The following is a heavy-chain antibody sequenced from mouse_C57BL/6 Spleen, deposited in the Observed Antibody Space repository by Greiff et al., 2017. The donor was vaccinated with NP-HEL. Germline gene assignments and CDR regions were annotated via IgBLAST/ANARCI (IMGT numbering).Heavy chain of an antibody. J-gene: IGHJ1*03. CDR2: IRSKSNNYAT. V-gene: IGHV10-1*01. CDR1: GFSFNTYA. D-gene: IGHD1-1*01. Sequence: EVMLVESGGGLVQPKGSLKLSCAASGFSFNTYAMNWVRQAPGKGLEWVARIRSKSNNYATYYADSVKDRFTISRDDSESMLYLQMNNLKTEDTAMYYCVRLIGSSLWYFDVWGTGTTVTVSS. CDR3: VRLIGSSLWYFDV.